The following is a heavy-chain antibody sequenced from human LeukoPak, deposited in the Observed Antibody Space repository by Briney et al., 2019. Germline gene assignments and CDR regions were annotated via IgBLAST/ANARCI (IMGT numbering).Heavy chain of an antibody. CDR2: ISGSGGST. J-gene: IGHJ5*02. Sequence: PGGSLRLSCAASGFTFSSYAMSWVRQAPGKGLEWVSAISGSGGSTYYADSVKGRFTISRDNSKNTLYLQMNSLRAEDTAVYYCARGGPIPSLQYCSSTSCHVAKYNWFDPWGQGTLVTVSS. D-gene: IGHD2-2*01. CDR1: GFTFSSYA. CDR3: ARGGPIPSLQYCSSTSCHVAKYNWFDP. V-gene: IGHV3-23*01.